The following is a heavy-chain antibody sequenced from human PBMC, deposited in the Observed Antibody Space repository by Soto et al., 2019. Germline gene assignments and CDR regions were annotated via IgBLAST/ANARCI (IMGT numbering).Heavy chain of an antibody. CDR1: GGSIRSSSYY. CDR2: LYYSGST. V-gene: IGHV4-39*01. Sequence: SETLSLTCTFSGGSIRSSSYYLGWIRQPPGQGLEWIGSLYYSGSTYYNPSLKSRVTVSVDTSKNQFSLKLRSVTAADTAVYYCARHPMVRDFDWLLYYDSWGQGTLVTVSS. CDR3: ARHPMVRDFDWLLYYDS. J-gene: IGHJ4*02. D-gene: IGHD3-9*01.